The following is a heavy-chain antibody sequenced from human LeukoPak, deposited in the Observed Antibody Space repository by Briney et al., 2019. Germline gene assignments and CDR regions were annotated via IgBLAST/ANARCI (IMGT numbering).Heavy chain of an antibody. CDR1: GFSLNNYA. CDR2: IGIDSGNT. D-gene: IGHD1-1*01. CDR3: ARDHNYAFDN. Sequence: PGGSLRLSCAASGFSLNNYAMHWVRQAPGKGLEWISYIGIDSGNTKYADSVRDRFTISADKAKNSLHLQMNSLRVEDTAVYYCARDHNYAFDNWGQGTLVSVAS. J-gene: IGHJ4*02. V-gene: IGHV3-11*06.